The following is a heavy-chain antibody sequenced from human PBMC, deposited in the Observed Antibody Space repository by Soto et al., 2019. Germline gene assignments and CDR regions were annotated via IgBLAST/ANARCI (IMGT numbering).Heavy chain of an antibody. Sequence: SETLSLTCTVSGGSISSYYWSWIRQPPGKGLEWIGYIYYSGSTNYNPSLKSRVTISVDTSKNQFSLKLSSVTAADTAVYYCARARVSTTVTSDYYYYYGMDVWGQGTTVTVSS. D-gene: IGHD4-4*01. CDR3: ARARVSTTVTSDYYYYYGMDV. CDR2: IYYSGST. J-gene: IGHJ6*02. CDR1: GGSISSYY. V-gene: IGHV4-59*08.